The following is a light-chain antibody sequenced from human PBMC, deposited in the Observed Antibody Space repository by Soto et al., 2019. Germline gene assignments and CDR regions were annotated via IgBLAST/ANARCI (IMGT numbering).Light chain of an antibody. CDR3: CSYASGTTYV. CDR2: EVN. V-gene: IGLV2-23*02. Sequence: QSALTQPASVSGSPGQSVTISCTGTSSNVGLYNAISWYQQHPGKAPKLILYEVNQRPSGVSNRFSGSNSGNTASLTISGLQPEDEADYYCCSYASGTTYVFGTGTKVTVL. CDR1: SSNVGLYNA. J-gene: IGLJ1*01.